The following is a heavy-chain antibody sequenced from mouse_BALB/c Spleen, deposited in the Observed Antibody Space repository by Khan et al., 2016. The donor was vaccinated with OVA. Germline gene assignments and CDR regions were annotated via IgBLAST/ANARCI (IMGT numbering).Heavy chain of an antibody. V-gene: IGHV13-2*02. CDR2: ITVKSDISGA. Sequence: VQLVETGGGLVRPGNSLKLSCVTSGFTFSYYRMHWLRQFPGKRLEWIAVITVKSDISGANYAESVKGRFTISRDDSKSSVYLQMNRLREEDTATYYCSRGGYYYGTPFDYLGQGTTLTVSS. J-gene: IGHJ2*01. D-gene: IGHD1-1*01. CDR1: GFTFSYYR. CDR3: SRGGYYYGTPFDY.